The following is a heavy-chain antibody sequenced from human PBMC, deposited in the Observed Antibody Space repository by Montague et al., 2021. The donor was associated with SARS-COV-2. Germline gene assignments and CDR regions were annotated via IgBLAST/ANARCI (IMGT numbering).Heavy chain of an antibody. J-gene: IGHJ3*01. D-gene: IGHD3-3*02. CDR1: GFPLNEVP. Sequence: SVKVSCKASGFPLNEVPIHWVRQAPGEGLEWMGRFDPGHGEAVYTQKFEGRVIMTEDPSTETASLELSHLTSDDTALYYCATESIVGVVIYALAFWGQGTMVTVSS. V-gene: IGHV1-24*01. CDR2: FDPGHGEA. CDR3: ATESIVGVVIYALAF.